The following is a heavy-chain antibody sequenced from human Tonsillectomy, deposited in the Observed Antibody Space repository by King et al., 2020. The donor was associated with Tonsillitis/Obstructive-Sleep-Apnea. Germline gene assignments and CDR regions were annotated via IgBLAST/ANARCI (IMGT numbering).Heavy chain of an antibody. V-gene: IGHV3-15*01. Sequence: VQLVESGGGLVKPGGSLRLSCAASGFTFSNAWMSWVRQAPGRGLEWVGRIKSKSDGGTTDYAAPVKGRFTISRDDSKNTLYLQMNSLKTEDTAVYYCPTAVPYGDYGSAEYYYYYYMDVWGKGTTVTVSS. D-gene: IGHD4-17*01. CDR3: PTAVPYGDYGSAEYYYYYYMDV. J-gene: IGHJ6*03. CDR1: GFTFSNAW. CDR2: IKSKSDGGTT.